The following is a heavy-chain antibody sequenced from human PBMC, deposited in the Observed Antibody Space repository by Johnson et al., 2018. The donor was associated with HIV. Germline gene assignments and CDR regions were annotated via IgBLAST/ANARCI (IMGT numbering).Heavy chain of an antibody. CDR3: AKVNLRYSVFTGAFDI. V-gene: IGHV3-30*18. CDR2: ISYYGSNK. Sequence: VQVVESGGGVVQPGRSLRLSCAASGFTFSSYGMHWVRQAPGKGLEWVAVISYYGSNKYYADSVKGRFTISRDNSKNTLYLQMNSLRAEDTAVYYCAKVNLRYSVFTGAFDIWGQGTMVTVSS. D-gene: IGHD1-26*01. J-gene: IGHJ3*02. CDR1: GFTFSSYG.